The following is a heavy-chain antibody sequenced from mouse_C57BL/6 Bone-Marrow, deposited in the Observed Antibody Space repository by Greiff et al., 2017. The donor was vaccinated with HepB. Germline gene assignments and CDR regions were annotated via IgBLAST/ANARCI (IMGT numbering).Heavy chain of an antibody. Sequence: QVQLKESGPGLVAPSQRLSNTCTVPGFSLNSYGVDWVRQPPGKGLEWLGVIWGGGSTNYNSALMSRLSISKDNSKSQVFLKMNSLQTDDTAMYYCAKRGSWAGHRLGAMDYWAQGTSFTVSS. CDR2: IWGGGST. J-gene: IGHJ4*01. CDR1: GFSLNSYG. V-gene: IGHV2-9*01. D-gene: IGHD3-1*01. CDR3: AKRGSWAGHRLGAMDY.